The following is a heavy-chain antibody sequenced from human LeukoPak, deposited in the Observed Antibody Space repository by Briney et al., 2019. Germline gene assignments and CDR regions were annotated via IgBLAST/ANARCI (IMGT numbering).Heavy chain of an antibody. CDR3: ARDQYYDFWSVAHWAAFDI. D-gene: IGHD3-3*01. CDR1: GLTFSSYS. CDR2: ISSSSSTI. Sequence: GGSLRLSCAASGLTFSSYSMNWVRQAPGKGLEWDSYISSSSSTIYYADSVKGRFTISRDNAKNSLYLQMNSLRAEDTAVYYCARDQYYDFWSVAHWAAFDIWGQGTMVTVSS. J-gene: IGHJ3*02. V-gene: IGHV3-48*01.